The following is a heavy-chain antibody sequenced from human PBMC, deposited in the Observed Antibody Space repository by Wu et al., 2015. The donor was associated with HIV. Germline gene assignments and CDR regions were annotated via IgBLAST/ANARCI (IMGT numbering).Heavy chain of an antibody. J-gene: IGHJ6*03. Sequence: VQLVQSGAQVQKSGASVKVSCKTSGYTFTDYYIHWVRQAPGQGLQWMGWINPDTGDTKYSQHFKGSVTMTTDTSISTVYMVLTSPKLNDTATYYCARNLAVSCLVDDFYMDVWGNGTTLLVSS. CDR1: GYTFTDYY. CDR3: ARNLAVSCLVDDFYMDV. V-gene: IGHV1-2*02. D-gene: IGHD5/OR15-5a*01. CDR2: INPDTGDT.